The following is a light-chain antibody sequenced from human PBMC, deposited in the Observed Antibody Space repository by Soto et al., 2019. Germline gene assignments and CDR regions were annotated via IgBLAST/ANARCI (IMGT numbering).Light chain of an antibody. V-gene: IGLV2-23*01. J-gene: IGLJ2*01. CDR2: EGS. CDR3: DSWDNSLSVVL. Sequence: QSALTQPASVSGSPGQSITISCTGTSSDVGSYNLVSWYQQHPGKAPKLMIYEGSKRPSGVSNRFSGSKSGNTASLTISGLQAEDEADYYCDSWDNSLSVVLFGGGTKVTVL. CDR1: SSDVGSYNL.